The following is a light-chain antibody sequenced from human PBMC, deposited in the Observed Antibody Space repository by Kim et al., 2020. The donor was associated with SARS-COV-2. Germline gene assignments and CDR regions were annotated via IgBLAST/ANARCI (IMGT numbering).Light chain of an antibody. CDR3: SSYTSSSTSRYV. Sequence: QSALTQPASVSGSPGQSITISCTGTSSDVGGYNYVSWYQQHPGKAPKLMIYDVSNRPSGVSNRFSGSKSGNTASLTISGLQAEDEADYYCSSYTSSSTSRYVFGTGTKVTAL. CDR1: SSDVGGYNY. J-gene: IGLJ1*01. V-gene: IGLV2-14*03. CDR2: DVS.